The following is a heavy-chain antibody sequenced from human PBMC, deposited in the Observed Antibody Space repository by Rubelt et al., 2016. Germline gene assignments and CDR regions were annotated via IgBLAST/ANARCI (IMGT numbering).Heavy chain of an antibody. Sequence: QVQLQESGPGLVKPSETLSLTCTVSGYSISSGYYWGWIRQPPGKGLEWIGSIYHSGSTNYNPSLKSRVTISVDTSKNQFSLKLSSVTAADTVVYYCATGITGTNNWFDPWGQGTLVTVSS. V-gene: IGHV4-38-2*02. J-gene: IGHJ5*02. CDR1: GYSISSGYY. CDR3: ATGITGTNNWFDP. CDR2: IYHSGST. D-gene: IGHD1-7*01.